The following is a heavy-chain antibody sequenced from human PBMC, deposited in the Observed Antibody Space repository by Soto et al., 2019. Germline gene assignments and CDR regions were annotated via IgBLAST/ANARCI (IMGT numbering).Heavy chain of an antibody. Sequence: SETLSLTCAVYGGSFSGYYWSWIRQPPGKGLEWIGEINHSGSTNYNPSLKSRVTISVDTSKNQFSLKLSSVTAADTAVYYCARRCSGGSCHYYYGMDVWGQGTTVTVSS. CDR3: ARRCSGGSCHYYYGMDV. V-gene: IGHV4-34*01. CDR1: GGSFSGYY. D-gene: IGHD2-15*01. J-gene: IGHJ6*02. CDR2: INHSGST.